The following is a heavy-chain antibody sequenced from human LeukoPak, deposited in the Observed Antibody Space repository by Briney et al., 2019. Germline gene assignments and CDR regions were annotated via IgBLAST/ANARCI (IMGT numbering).Heavy chain of an antibody. J-gene: IGHJ4*02. D-gene: IGHD3-10*01. CDR2: IYYSGST. CDR3: ARHRGDYGSAALDY. Sequence: SETLSLTCTVSGGSISSSSYYWGWIRQPPGKGLEWIGSIYYSGSTYYNPSLKSRVTISVDTSKNQFSLKLSSVTAADTAVHYCARHRGDYGSAALDYWGRGTLVTVSS. CDR1: GGSISSSSYY. V-gene: IGHV4-39*01.